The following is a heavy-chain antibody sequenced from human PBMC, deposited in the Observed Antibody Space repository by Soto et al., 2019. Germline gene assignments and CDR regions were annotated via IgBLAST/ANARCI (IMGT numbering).Heavy chain of an antibody. J-gene: IGHJ3*02. V-gene: IGHV3-23*01. CDR2: ISGSGGST. Sequence: PGGSLRLSCAASGGTFGSYGRSLVRQAPGKGLEWVSAISGSGGSTYYADSVKGRFTISRDNSKNTLYLQMNSLRAEDTAVYYCAKEDYYDSSGSPDAFDIWGQGTMVTVSS. CDR3: AKEDYYDSSGSPDAFDI. CDR1: GGTFGSYG. D-gene: IGHD3-22*01.